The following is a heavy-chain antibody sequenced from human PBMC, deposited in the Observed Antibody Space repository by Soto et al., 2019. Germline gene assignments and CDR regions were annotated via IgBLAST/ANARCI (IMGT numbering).Heavy chain of an antibody. J-gene: IGHJ4*02. CDR3: TTDGLRAEASSITFDY. CDR1: GFTFSNAW. D-gene: IGHD3-10*01. Sequence: GESLKISCAASGFTFSNAWMSWVRQAPGKGLEWVGRIKSKTDGGTTDYAAPVKVRFTISRDDSKNTLYLQMNSLKTEDTAVYYCTTDGLRAEASSITFDYWGQGTLVTVSS. CDR2: IKSKTDGGTT. V-gene: IGHV3-15*01.